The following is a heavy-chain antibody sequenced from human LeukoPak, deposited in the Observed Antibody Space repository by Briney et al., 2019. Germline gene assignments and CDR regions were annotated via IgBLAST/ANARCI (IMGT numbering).Heavy chain of an antibody. J-gene: IGHJ4*02. CDR3: ARDSSWY. V-gene: IGHV1-2*02. Sequence: ASVKVSCKTSVYNFIRYHIHCVRQAPEQGLEWMGWINPNRDRTKYAQTFQDRVTMTRDTSINTAYMELTRMRSDDTAVCYCARDSSWYWGQGTLVTVSS. CDR1: VYNFIRYH. CDR2: INPNRDRT.